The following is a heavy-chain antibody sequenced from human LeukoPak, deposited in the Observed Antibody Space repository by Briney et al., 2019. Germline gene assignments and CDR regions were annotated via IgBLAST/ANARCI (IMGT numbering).Heavy chain of an antibody. D-gene: IGHD3-22*01. CDR1: GFTFSNNY. CDR3: ARGSGSCSGYGFDS. CDR2: IYRGGNT. Sequence: PGGSLRLSCVASGFTFSNNYMSWVRQAPGKGLEWVSVIYRGGNTYYADSVKGKSIISRDNSKNTLFLQMDNLRAEDTALYYCARGSGSCSGYGFDSWGQGTLVTVSS. J-gene: IGHJ4*02. V-gene: IGHV3-66*01.